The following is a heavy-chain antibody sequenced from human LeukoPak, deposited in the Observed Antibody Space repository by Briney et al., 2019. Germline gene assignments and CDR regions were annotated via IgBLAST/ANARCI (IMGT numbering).Heavy chain of an antibody. CDR2: VYYSGST. D-gene: IGHD2-8*01. CDR1: SGSIGSSSNY. CDR3: ARASFNVVFGNWFDP. J-gene: IGHJ5*02. V-gene: IGHV4-39*01. Sequence: SETLSLTCTVSSGSIGSSSNYWGWTRQAPGKGLEWIGNVYYSGSTFYNPSLKSRVTISVDTSKNQFSLKLRSVTAADTAIYYCARASFNVVFGNWFDPWGQGTLVTVSS.